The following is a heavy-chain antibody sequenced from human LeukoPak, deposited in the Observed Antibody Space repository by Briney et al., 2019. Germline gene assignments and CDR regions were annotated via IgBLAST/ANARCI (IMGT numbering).Heavy chain of an antibody. V-gene: IGHV3-7*03. CDR1: GFTFSSYW. D-gene: IGHD3-10*01. CDR2: IKQDGSEK. CDR3: ARETYYYGSGSYGGYYYYGMDV. J-gene: IGHJ6*04. Sequence: GGSLRLSCAASGFTFSSYWMSWVRQAPGKGLEWVANIKQDGSEKYYVDSVKGRFTISRDNAKNSLYLQMNSLRAEDTAVYYCARETYYYGSGSYGGYYYYGMDVWGKGITVTVSS.